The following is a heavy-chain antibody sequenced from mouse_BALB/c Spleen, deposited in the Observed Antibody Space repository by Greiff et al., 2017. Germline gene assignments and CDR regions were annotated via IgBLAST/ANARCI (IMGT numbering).Heavy chain of an antibody. Sequence: EVQLQQSGAELVKPGASVKLSCTASGFNIKDTYMHWVKQRPEQGLEWIGRIDPANGNTKYDPKFQGKATITADTSSNTAYLQLSSLTSEDTAVYYCARSSYDAGLMDYWGQGTSVTVSS. D-gene: IGHD2-3*01. J-gene: IGHJ4*01. CDR1: GFNIKDTY. V-gene: IGHV14-3*02. CDR3: ARSSYDAGLMDY. CDR2: IDPANGNT.